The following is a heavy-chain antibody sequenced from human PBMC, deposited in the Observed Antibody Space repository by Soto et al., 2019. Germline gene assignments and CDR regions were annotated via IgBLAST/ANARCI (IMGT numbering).Heavy chain of an antibody. CDR3: AKDGLTAWELLSYPYYFDY. CDR1: GFTFSSYG. J-gene: IGHJ4*02. CDR2: ISYDGSNK. V-gene: IGHV3-30*18. D-gene: IGHD1-26*01. Sequence: QVQLVESGGGVVQPGRSLRLSCAASGFTFSSYGMHWVRQAPGKGLEWVAVISYDGSNKYYADSVKGRFTISRDNSKNPLYLQMKSLRADDMAVYYCAKDGLTAWELLSYPYYFDYWGQGTLVTVSS.